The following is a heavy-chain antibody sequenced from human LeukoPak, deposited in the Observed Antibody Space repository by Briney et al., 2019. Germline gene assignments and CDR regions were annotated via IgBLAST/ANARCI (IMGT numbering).Heavy chain of an antibody. D-gene: IGHD3-22*01. CDR2: IYTSGST. V-gene: IGHV4-61*09. J-gene: IGHJ5*02. CDR3: ARDYDDRGNWFDP. Sequence: SETLSLTCTVSGGSISSGSYYWSWIRQPAWKGLDWIGHIYTSGSTNYNPSLKSRVTISVDTSKNQFSLKLSSMPAADTAIYYCARDYDDRGNWFDPWDEGTLLTVSS. CDR1: GGSISSGSYY.